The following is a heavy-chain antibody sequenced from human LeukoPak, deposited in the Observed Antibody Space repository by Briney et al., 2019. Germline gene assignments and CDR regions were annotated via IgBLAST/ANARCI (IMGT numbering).Heavy chain of an antibody. V-gene: IGHV5-51*01. CDR3: ARRGSWGSRWFDP. J-gene: IGHJ5*02. D-gene: IGHD6-13*01. CDR2: IYPGDSDT. Sequence: TGESLKISCKGSGYSLTSYWIGWVRQMPRKGLEWMGIIYPGDSDTRYSPSFQGQITISADKSISTAYLQWSSLKASDTAMYYCARRGSWGSRWFDPWGQGTLVTVSS. CDR1: GYSLTSYW.